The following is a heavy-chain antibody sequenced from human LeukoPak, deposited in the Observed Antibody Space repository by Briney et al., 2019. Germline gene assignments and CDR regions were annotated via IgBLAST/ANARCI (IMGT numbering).Heavy chain of an antibody. V-gene: IGHV3-7*01. CDR3: ASPGSVGDTGMPDY. J-gene: IGHJ4*02. CDR2: IKQDGSEK. CDR1: GFIFSGYW. D-gene: IGHD5-18*01. Sequence: GSLRLSCAASGFIFSGYWMTWVRQAPGKGLEWVANIKQDGSEKYYVDSVKGRFTISRDNAKNSLYLQMNSLRAEDTAVYYCASPGSVGDTGMPDYWGQGTLVTVSS.